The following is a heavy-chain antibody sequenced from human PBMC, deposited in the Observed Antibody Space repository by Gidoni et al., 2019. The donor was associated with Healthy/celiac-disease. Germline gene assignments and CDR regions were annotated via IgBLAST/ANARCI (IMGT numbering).Heavy chain of an antibody. Sequence: QVQLQQWGAGLLKPSETLSLTCAVYGGSFSGYYWSWISQPPGKGREWIGEINHSGSTNYNPSLKSRVTISVDTSKNQFSLKLSSVTAADTAVYYCAREARSSSSRSGSYYYMDVWGKGTTVTVSS. J-gene: IGHJ6*03. V-gene: IGHV4-34*01. CDR3: AREARSSSSRSGSYYYMDV. CDR1: GGSFSGYY. D-gene: IGHD6-6*01. CDR2: INHSGST.